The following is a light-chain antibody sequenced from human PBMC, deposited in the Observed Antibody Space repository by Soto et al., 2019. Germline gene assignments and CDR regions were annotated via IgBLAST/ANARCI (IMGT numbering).Light chain of an antibody. Sequence: DIVMTQPPDSLAVSLGERATINCKSSQSVLYSSNNKNYLAWYQQKPGQPPKLLIYWASTRKSGVPDRFSGSVSGTDFTLTISSLQAEDVAVYYCQQYYSTPYTFGQGTKLEIK. V-gene: IGKV4-1*01. CDR2: WAS. CDR3: QQYYSTPYT. CDR1: QSVLYSSNNKNY. J-gene: IGKJ2*01.